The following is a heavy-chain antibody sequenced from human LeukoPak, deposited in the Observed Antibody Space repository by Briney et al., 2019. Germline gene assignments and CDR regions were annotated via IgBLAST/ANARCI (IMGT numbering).Heavy chain of an antibody. CDR3: ARDYADYVGYFFFDY. J-gene: IGHJ4*02. D-gene: IGHD4-17*01. CDR1: GFTFNNYA. Sequence: GGSLRLSCAVSGFTFNNYAMNWVRQAPGKGLEWVSSISGGGETTYYADSAKGRFTISRDNSQNTLYLQMNSLRAEDTAVYYCARDYADYVGYFFFDYWGQGTLVTVSS. V-gene: IGHV3-23*01. CDR2: ISGGGETT.